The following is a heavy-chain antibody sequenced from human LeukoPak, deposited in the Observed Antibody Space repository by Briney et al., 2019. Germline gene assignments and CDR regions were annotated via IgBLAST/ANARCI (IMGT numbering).Heavy chain of an antibody. CDR2: ISSNSRYI. Sequence: GRSPRLSCAASGFTFSSYAMHWVRQVPGKGLEWVSSISSNSRYIYYADSMRGRFTISRDNAKNSLYLQVNSLKPEDTAVYYCARVAEAAAFDSWGQGTLVTVSS. J-gene: IGHJ4*02. CDR1: GFTFSSYA. V-gene: IGHV3-21*06. D-gene: IGHD6-13*01. CDR3: ARVAEAAAFDS.